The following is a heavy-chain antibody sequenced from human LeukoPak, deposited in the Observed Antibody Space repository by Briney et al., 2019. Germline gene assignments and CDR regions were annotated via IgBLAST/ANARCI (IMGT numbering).Heavy chain of an antibody. V-gene: IGHV3-7*03. J-gene: IGHJ4*02. D-gene: IGHD4-17*01. CDR1: GLTFSNYW. CDR2: IKQDGSDK. Sequence: GGSLRLSCAASGLTFSNYWMTWVRQAPRKGLEWVANIKQDGSDKYYVDSVKGRFSISRDNAKNSLYLQMNSLRAEDTAVYFCARETIYGDYQLSYFDYWGQGTLVTVSS. CDR3: ARETIYGDYQLSYFDY.